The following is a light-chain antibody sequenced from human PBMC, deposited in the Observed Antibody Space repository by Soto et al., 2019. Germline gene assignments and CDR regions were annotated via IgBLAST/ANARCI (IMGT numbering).Light chain of an antibody. CDR3: QYYGNSPLT. CDR2: WAS. Sequence: DLVLTHSPDSLAVSLGERATINCKSSHSVLFSANNRNYLAWYQKRLGQPPKLLFYWASTRESGVPDRFSGSGSGTDYTLTITRLEPEDFAVYYCQYYGNSPLTFGQRTKVDI. V-gene: IGKV4-1*01. J-gene: IGKJ1*01. CDR1: HSVLFSANNRNY.